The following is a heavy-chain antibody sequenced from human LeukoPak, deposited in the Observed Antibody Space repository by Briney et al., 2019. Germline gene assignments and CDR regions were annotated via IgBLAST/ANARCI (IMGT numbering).Heavy chain of an antibody. CDR1: GFTFTDSY. CDR2: IDSSATIL. D-gene: IGHD2-2*01. CDR3: VREAYCTSTSCHFDS. V-gene: IGHV3-11*04. J-gene: IGHJ4*02. Sequence: PAGSVRLSYAGSGFTFTDSYMNWIRQAPGKGPEWISYIDSSATILHYADSVKGRFTISRDNAKNSLYLQMNSLRAEDSAVYYCVREAYCTSTSCHFDSWGQGTLVTVSS.